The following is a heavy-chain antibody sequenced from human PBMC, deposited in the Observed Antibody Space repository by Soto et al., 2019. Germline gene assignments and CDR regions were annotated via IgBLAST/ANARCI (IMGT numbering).Heavy chain of an antibody. CDR2: IIPIFGTA. CDR1: GGTFSSYA. CDR3: ARDAPIMRKVTIFGVVMSPPYYYYGMDV. J-gene: IGHJ6*02. Sequence: GASVKVSCRASGGTFSSYAISWVRQAPGQGLEWMGGIIPIFGTANYAQKFQGRVTITADESTSTAYMELSSLRSEDTAVYYCARDAPIMRKVTIFGVVMSPPYYYYGMDVWGQGTTVTVSS. D-gene: IGHD3-3*01. V-gene: IGHV1-69*13.